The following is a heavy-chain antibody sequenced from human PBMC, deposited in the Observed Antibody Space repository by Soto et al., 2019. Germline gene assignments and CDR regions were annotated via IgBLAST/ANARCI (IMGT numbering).Heavy chain of an antibody. CDR1: GFIFSNYP. J-gene: IGHJ4*02. D-gene: IGHD3-9*01. Sequence: PGGSLRLSCEVSGFIFSNYPMTWVRQAPGKGLEWVSSISPWAISTYYADSVEGRFTVSRDNSEHRLYLDMNSLRADDTAVYFCARRDNTDWFSLDYWGQGTLVTPPQ. CDR3: ARRDNTDWFSLDY. V-gene: IGHV3-23*01. CDR2: ISPWAIST.